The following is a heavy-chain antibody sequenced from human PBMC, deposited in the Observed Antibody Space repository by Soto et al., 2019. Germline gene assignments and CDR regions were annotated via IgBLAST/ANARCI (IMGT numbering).Heavy chain of an antibody. V-gene: IGHV2-5*02. J-gene: IGHJ4*02. CDR3: AHPSNDYAYGDDVDY. Sequence: SGPTPVNPTQTLTLTCTFSGISLSTSGVGVGWIRQPPGKALEWLALIYWDDDKRYSPSLKSRLTITKDTSKNQVVLTMTNMDPVDTATYYCAHPSNDYAYGDDVDYWGQGNLVTVSS. CDR2: IYWDDDK. CDR1: GISLSTSGVG. D-gene: IGHD4-17*01.